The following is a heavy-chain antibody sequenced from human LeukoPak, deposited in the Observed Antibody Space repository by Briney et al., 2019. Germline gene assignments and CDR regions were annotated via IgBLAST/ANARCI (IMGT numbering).Heavy chain of an antibody. CDR2: MNPNSGNT. J-gene: IGHJ4*02. Sequence: ASVKVSCKASGYTFTSYDINWVRQVTGQGLEWMGWMNPNSGNTGYAQKFQGRVTITRNTSISTAYMELSSLRSEDTAVYYCAISPGYSSSWYLDYWGQGTLVTVSS. D-gene: IGHD6-13*01. CDR1: GYTFTSYD. CDR3: AISPGYSSSWYLDY. V-gene: IGHV1-8*03.